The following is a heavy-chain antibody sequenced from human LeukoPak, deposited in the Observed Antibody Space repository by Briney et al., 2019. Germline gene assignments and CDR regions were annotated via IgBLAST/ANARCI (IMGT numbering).Heavy chain of an antibody. Sequence: PSETLSLTCTVSGGSISSSSYYWGWIRQPPGKGLEWIGYIYYSGSTNYNPSLKSRVTISVDTSKNQFSLKLSSVTAADTAVYYCARDRTLQARDAFDIWGQGTMVTVSS. CDR2: IYYSGST. CDR3: ARDRTLQARDAFDI. J-gene: IGHJ3*02. V-gene: IGHV4-61*01. D-gene: IGHD3-10*01. CDR1: GGSISSSSYY.